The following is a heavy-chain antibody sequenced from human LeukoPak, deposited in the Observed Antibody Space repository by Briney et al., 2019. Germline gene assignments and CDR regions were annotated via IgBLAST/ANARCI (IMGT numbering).Heavy chain of an antibody. CDR3: ARAGYDILTGYYYFDY. CDR2: IYYSGST. V-gene: IGHV4-61*05. Sequence: SETLSLTCTVSGGSISSSSYYWGWIRQPPGKGLEWIGYIYYSGSTNCNPSLKSRVTISVDTSKNQVSLKLSSVTAADTAVYYCARAGYDILTGYYYFDYWGQGTLVTVSS. CDR1: GGSISSSSYY. D-gene: IGHD3-9*01. J-gene: IGHJ4*02.